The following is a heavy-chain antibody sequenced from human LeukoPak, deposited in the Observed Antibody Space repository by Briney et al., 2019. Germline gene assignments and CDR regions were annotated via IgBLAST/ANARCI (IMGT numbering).Heavy chain of an antibody. Sequence: ASVKVSCKASGYTFNRHGISWVRQAPGQGLEWMGWISAYRGNTYYAQKLQGRVTLTTDTSTSTAYMELRSLRSGDTAVYYCARDLYYYDSSGFHDVFDIWGQGTMVTVSS. CDR2: ISAYRGNT. V-gene: IGHV1-18*01. D-gene: IGHD3-22*01. CDR1: GYTFNRHG. J-gene: IGHJ3*02. CDR3: ARDLYYYDSSGFHDVFDI.